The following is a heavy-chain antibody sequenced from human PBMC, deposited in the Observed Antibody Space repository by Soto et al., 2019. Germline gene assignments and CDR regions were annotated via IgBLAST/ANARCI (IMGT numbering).Heavy chain of an antibody. CDR2: ISSSSSYI. J-gene: IGHJ4*02. V-gene: IGHV3-21*01. Sequence: EVQLVESGGGLVKPGGSLRLSCAASGFTFSSYSMNWVRQAPGKGLEWVSSISSSSSYIYYADSVKGRFTISRDNAKNPLYLQMNSLRAEDTAVYYCARDWGAAASWAQYFDYWGQGTLVTVSS. CDR1: GFTFSSYS. CDR3: ARDWGAAASWAQYFDY. D-gene: IGHD6-13*01.